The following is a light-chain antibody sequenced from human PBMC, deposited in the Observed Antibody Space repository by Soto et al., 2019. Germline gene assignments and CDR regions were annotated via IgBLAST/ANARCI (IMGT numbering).Light chain of an antibody. CDR2: AAS. J-gene: IGKJ2*01. V-gene: IGKV1-9*01. Sequence: DIQLTQSPSFLSASVGDRVTITCRASQGISSYLAWYQQKPGKAPKLLIYAASTLQSGVPSRFSGSGSGTECTLTISSMQPEEFATYYCQQLKSYPSSYTFGQGTKLEIK. CDR3: QQLKSYPSSYT. CDR1: QGISSY.